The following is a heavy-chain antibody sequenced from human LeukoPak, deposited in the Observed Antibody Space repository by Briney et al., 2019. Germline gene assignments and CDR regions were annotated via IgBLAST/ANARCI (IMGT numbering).Heavy chain of an antibody. Sequence: GGSLRLSCAASGFTFSSYAMSWVRQAPGKGLEWVSVIYSGGSTYYADSVKGRFTISRDNSKNTLYLQMNSLRAEDTAVYYCARDLSDSSSWYWFDPWGQGTLVTVSS. CDR3: ARDLSDSSSWYWFDP. D-gene: IGHD6-13*01. J-gene: IGHJ5*02. V-gene: IGHV3-53*01. CDR1: GFTFSSYA. CDR2: IYSGGST.